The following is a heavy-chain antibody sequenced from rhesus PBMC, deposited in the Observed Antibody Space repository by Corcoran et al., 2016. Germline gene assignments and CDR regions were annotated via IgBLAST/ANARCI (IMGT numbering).Heavy chain of an antibody. CDR1: GGSISSSY. J-gene: IGHJ4*01. V-gene: IGHV4-169*02. CDR2: IYGSGSST. Sequence: QVQLQESGPGLVKPSETLSVTCAVSGGSISSSYWSWIRQAPGKGLEWLGYIYGSGSSTNYNPSLKGRVTLSVDTSKNQHSLKLSSVTTADTAVYYCASNEDDYGYYYNVWGQGVLVTVSS. CDR3: ASNEDDYGYYYNV. D-gene: IGHD3-9*01.